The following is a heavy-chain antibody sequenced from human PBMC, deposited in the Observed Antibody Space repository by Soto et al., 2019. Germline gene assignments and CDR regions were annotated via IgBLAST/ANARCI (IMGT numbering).Heavy chain of an antibody. D-gene: IGHD5-12*01. V-gene: IGHV3-33*01. CDR1: GFTFSSYG. J-gene: IGHJ4*02. Sequence: GGSLRLSCAASGFTFSSYGMHWVRQAPGKGLEWVAVIWYDGSNKYYADSVKGRFTISRDNSKNTLYLQMNSLRAEDTAVYYCARDVGRWLQLFDYWGQGTLVTVS. CDR2: IWYDGSNK. CDR3: ARDVGRWLQLFDY.